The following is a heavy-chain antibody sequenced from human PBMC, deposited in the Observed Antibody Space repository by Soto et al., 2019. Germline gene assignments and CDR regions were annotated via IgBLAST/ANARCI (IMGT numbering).Heavy chain of an antibody. CDR3: ERGGYCTNGVCSFDY. J-gene: IGHJ4*02. V-gene: IGHV4-4*02. D-gene: IGHD2-8*01. CDR2: IYHSGST. CDR1: GGSSSSSNW. Sequence: PSEMLSVSWAVSGGSSSSSNWWSWVRKHPGKGLEWIGEIYHSGSTNYNPSLKSRVTISVDKSKNQFSLKLSSVTAADTAVYYCERGGYCTNGVCSFDYWGQGTLVNVSS.